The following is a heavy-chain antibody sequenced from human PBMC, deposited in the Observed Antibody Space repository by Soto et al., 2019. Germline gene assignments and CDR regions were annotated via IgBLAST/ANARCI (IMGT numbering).Heavy chain of an antibody. CDR1: GFTFSRYA. Sequence: PGGSLRLSFAASGFTFSRYAINWVRHAPGKGLEWVASISIIGDYVYYADSVKGRFTISRDNAKNSVFLQMDSLTVEGTAVYFWERDSNNSQDGMAVCGKGT. CDR3: ERDSNNSQDGMAV. D-gene: IGHD1-1*01. J-gene: IGHJ6*04. CDR2: ISIIGDYV. V-gene: IGHV3-21*01.